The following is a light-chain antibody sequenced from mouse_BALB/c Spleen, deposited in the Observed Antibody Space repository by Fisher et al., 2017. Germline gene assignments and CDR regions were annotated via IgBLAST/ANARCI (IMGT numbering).Light chain of an antibody. CDR1: SSVSY. Sequence: IVMTQTTAIMSASPGEKVTITCSASSSVSYMHWFQQKPGTSPKLWIYSTSNLASGVPARFSGSGSGTSYSLTISRMKAEDAATYYCQQRSSYPPTFGGGTKLEIK. CDR3: QQRSSYPPT. CDR2: STS. V-gene: IGKV4-57*01. J-gene: IGKJ2*01.